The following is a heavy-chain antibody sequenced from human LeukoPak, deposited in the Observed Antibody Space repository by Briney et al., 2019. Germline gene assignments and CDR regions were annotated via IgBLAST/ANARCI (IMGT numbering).Heavy chain of an antibody. V-gene: IGHV4-61*01. CDR3: ARENPSGYYNRPIDY. D-gene: IGHD3-22*01. CDR1: GGSVSSGSYY. J-gene: IGHJ4*02. CDR2: IYYSGSI. Sequence: SETLSLTCTVSGGSVSSGSYYWSWIRQPPGKGLEWIGDIYYSGSIKYNPSLKSRVTMSVDTSKNQFSLKLSSVTAVDTAIYYCARENPSGYYNRPIDYWGQGTLVTVSS.